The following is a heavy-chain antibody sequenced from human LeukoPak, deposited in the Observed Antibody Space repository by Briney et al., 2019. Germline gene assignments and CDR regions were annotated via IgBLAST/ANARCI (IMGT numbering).Heavy chain of an antibody. J-gene: IGHJ6*03. V-gene: IGHV3-48*01. CDR1: GFTFSSYS. CDR3: AREYSSSWYQGNYMDV. CDR2: ISSSSSTI. Sequence: PGGSLRLSCAASGFTFSSYSMNWVRQAPGKGLEWVSYISSSSSTIYYADSVKGRFTISRDNANNSLYLQMNSLRAEDTAVYYCAREYSSSWYQGNYMDVWGKGTTVTVSS. D-gene: IGHD6-13*01.